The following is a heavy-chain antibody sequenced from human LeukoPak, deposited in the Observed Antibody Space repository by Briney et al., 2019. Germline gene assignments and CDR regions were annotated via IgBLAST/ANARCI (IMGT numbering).Heavy chain of an antibody. J-gene: IGHJ4*02. V-gene: IGHV3-23*01. D-gene: IGHD3-3*01. CDR3: AKQNSHYDFLEGFDY. CDR2: ISGSGGTT. Sequence: GGSLRLSCAASGFTFRRYAMTWVRQAPGKGLEWVSGISGSGGTTYYADSVKGRFTVSRDTSTNTLYLQMSSLKDDDTAVYYCAKQNSHYDFLEGFDYWGQGTLVTVSS. CDR1: GFTFRRYA.